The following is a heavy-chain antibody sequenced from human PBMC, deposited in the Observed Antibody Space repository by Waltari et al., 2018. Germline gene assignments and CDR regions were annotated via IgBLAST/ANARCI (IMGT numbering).Heavy chain of an antibody. CDR3: ARGEWERGHRGFFDY. CDR1: GGSISSSSYY. J-gene: IGHJ4*02. D-gene: IGHD1-26*01. Sequence: QLQLQESGPGLVKPSETLSLTCTVSGGSISSSSYYWGWIRQPPGKGLEWIGSIYYSGSTKDNPSLKSRVTISVDTSKNQFSLKLSSVTAADTAVYYCARGEWERGHRGFFDYWGQGTLVTVSS. V-gene: IGHV4-39*01. CDR2: IYYSGST.